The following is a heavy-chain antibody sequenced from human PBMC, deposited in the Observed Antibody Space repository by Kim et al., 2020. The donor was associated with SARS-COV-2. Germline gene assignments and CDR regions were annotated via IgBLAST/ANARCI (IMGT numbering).Heavy chain of an antibody. V-gene: IGHV4-59*01. Sequence: SETLSLTCTVSGGSINNYYWSWIRQPPGKGLEWIGYIYYSGSTNYNPSLNNRVTISLDTSKNQFFLKLSSVTAADTAFYYCARAPRGGVKYYFDYWGQGTLVTVSS. J-gene: IGHJ4*02. D-gene: IGHD2-8*02. CDR3: ARAPRGGVKYYFDY. CDR1: GGSINNYY. CDR2: IYYSGST.